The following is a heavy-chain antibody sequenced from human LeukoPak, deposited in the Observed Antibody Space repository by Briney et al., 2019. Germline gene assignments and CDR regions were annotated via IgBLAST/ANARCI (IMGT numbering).Heavy chain of an antibody. Sequence: GGSLRLSCAASGFTFSSYSMNWVRQAPGKGLEWVSSISSSSSYIYYADSVKGRFTISRDNAKNSLYLQMNSLRAEDTAVYNCASLWFGELLYLDADAFDIWGQGTMVTVSS. D-gene: IGHD3-10*01. J-gene: IGHJ3*02. CDR2: ISSSSSYI. CDR3: ASLWFGELLYLDADAFDI. V-gene: IGHV3-21*01. CDR1: GFTFSSYS.